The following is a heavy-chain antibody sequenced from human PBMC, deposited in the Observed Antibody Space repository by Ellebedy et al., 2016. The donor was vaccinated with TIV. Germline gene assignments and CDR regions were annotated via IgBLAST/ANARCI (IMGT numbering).Heavy chain of an antibody. CDR2: ISSSSSYT. CDR1: GFTFSDYY. J-gene: IGHJ4*02. D-gene: IGHD3-10*01. V-gene: IGHV3-11*03. Sequence: GGSLRLXXAASGFTFSDYYMSWIRQAPGKGLEWVSYISSSSSYTNYADSVKGRFTISRDNAKNSLYLQMNSLRAEDTAVYYCATYGSGSQSGGLGYWGQGTLVTVSS. CDR3: ATYGSGSQSGGLGY.